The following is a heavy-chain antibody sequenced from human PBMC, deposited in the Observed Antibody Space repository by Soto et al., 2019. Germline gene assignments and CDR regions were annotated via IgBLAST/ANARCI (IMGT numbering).Heavy chain of an antibody. CDR3: AKDLYDYVWGSYREPTYFDY. D-gene: IGHD3-16*02. CDR2: ISGSGGST. CDR1: GFTFSSYA. J-gene: IGHJ4*02. V-gene: IGHV3-23*01. Sequence: LSCAASGFTFSSYAMSWVRQAPGKGLEWVSAISGSGGSTYYADSVKGRFTISRDNSKNTLYLQMNSLRAEDTAVYYCAKDLYDYVWGSYREPTYFDYWGQGTLVTVSS.